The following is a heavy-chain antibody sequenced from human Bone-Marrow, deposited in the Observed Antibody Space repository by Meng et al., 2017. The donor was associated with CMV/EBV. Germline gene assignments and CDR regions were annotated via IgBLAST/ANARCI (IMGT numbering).Heavy chain of an antibody. CDR3: ARDPSSTRIAARPTPNWVDA. Sequence: ASVKVSCKASGYTSTGYYMHWVRQAPGQGLEWMGCINPNSGGTNYAQKFQGRVTMTRDASISTAYMELSRLGYDDTAVYYCARDPSSTRIAARPTPNWVDAWGQGTLVTVSS. CDR2: INPNSGGT. D-gene: IGHD6-13*01. V-gene: IGHV1-2*02. CDR1: GYTSTGYY. J-gene: IGHJ5*02.